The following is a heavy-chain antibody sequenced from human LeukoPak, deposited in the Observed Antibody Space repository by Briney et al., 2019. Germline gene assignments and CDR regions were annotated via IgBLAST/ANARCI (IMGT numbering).Heavy chain of an antibody. D-gene: IGHD3-16*01. CDR1: GFTFSSYA. CDR3: AKGPRTVRLGDRHKGILDS. V-gene: IGHV3-23*01. CDR2: ITGSGGGT. Sequence: GSLRLSCAASGFTFSSYAMNWVRQAPGKGLEWVSVITGSGGGTYYADSVKGRFTISRDNSKNTLYLQMNSLSTEDTAVYYGAKGPRTVRLGDRHKGILDSWGQGTPVTVSS. J-gene: IGHJ4*02.